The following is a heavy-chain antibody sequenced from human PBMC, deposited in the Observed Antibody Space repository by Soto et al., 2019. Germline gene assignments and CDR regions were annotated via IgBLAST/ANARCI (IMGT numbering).Heavy chain of an antibody. D-gene: IGHD4-17*01. CDR3: ARASTVTTRLGFDY. Sequence: EVQLLESGGGLIQPGGSLRLSCEASRFTFSRYAMSWVRQAPGKGLEWVSTISGGGGSTYYADSVKGRFTISRDNSKNTLYLQMNSLRAEDTAVYYCARASTVTTRLGFDYWGQGTLVTVSS. CDR2: ISGGGGST. V-gene: IGHV3-23*01. J-gene: IGHJ4*02. CDR1: RFTFSRYA.